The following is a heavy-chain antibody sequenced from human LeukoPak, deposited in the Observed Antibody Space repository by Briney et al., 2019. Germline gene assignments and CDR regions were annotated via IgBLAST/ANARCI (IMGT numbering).Heavy chain of an antibody. D-gene: IGHD2-21*02. CDR1: GGSFSGYY. CDR2: INHSGST. J-gene: IGHJ3*02. CDR3: AIPVGRDSTAFDI. Sequence: PSETLSLTCAVYGGSFSGYYWSWIRQPPGKGLEWIGEINHSGSTNYNPSLKSRVTISVDTSKNQFPLKLSSVTAADTAVYYCAIPVGRDSTAFDIWGQGTMVTVSS. V-gene: IGHV4-34*01.